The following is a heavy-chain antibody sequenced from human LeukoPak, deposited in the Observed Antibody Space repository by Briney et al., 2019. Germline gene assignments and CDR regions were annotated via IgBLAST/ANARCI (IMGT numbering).Heavy chain of an antibody. CDR1: GFTFSSYG. CDR2: ISYDGSNK. J-gene: IGHJ4*02. V-gene: IGHV3-30*18. D-gene: IGHD5-12*01. Sequence: PGRSLRLSCAASGFTFSSYGMHWVRQAPAKGLEGVAVISYDGSNKYYADSVKGRFTISRDNYKNTLYLQMNSLRAEDTAVYYCAKDPIRGYSGYDYFDYWGQGTLVTVSS. CDR3: AKDPIRGYSGYDYFDY.